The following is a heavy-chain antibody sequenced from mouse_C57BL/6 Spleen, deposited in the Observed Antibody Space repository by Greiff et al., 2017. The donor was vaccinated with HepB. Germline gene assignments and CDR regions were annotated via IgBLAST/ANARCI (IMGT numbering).Heavy chain of an antibody. CDR3: VNWDFDY. Sequence: VQLQQPGAELVKPGASVKLSCKASGYTFTSYWMQWVKQRPGQGLEWIGEIDPSDSYTNYNQKFKGKATLTVDTSSSTAYMQLSSLTSDDSAVYYCVNWDFDYWGQGTTLTVSS. V-gene: IGHV1-50*01. J-gene: IGHJ2*01. CDR2: IDPSDSYT. CDR1: GYTFTSYW. D-gene: IGHD4-1*01.